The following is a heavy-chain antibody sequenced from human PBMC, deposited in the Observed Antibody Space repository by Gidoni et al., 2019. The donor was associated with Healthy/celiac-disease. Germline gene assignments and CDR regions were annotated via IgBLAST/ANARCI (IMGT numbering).Heavy chain of an antibody. CDR3: ARGRPSDPYYFDY. J-gene: IGHJ4*02. D-gene: IGHD1-1*01. Sequence: QVQLVESGGGVVQPGRSLRLSCAASGFTFSSYGMHWVRPAPGKGLEWVAVIWYDGSNKYYADSVKGRFTISRDNSKNTLYLQMNSLRAEDTAVYYCARGRPSDPYYFDYWGQGTLVTVSS. CDR2: IWYDGSNK. CDR1: GFTFSSYG. V-gene: IGHV3-33*01.